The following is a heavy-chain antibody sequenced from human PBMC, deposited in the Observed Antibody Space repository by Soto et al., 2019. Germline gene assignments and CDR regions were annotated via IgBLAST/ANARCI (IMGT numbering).Heavy chain of an antibody. J-gene: IGHJ6*02. CDR1: GYTFTSYG. D-gene: IGHD1-7*01. Sequence: ASVKVSCKASGYTFTSYGISWVRQAPGQGLEWMGWISAYNGNTNYAQKLQGRVTMTTDTSTSTAYMELRSLRSDDTAVYYCARVFVPITGPTSYYYGMEVWGQGTTVTVSS. CDR2: ISAYNGNT. V-gene: IGHV1-18*01. CDR3: ARVFVPITGPTSYYYGMEV.